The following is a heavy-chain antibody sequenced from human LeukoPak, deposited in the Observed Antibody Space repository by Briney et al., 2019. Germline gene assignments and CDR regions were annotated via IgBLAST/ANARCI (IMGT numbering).Heavy chain of an antibody. Sequence: ASVKVSCKASGGTFSSYAISWVRQAPGQGLEWMGRIIPILGIANYAQKFQGRVTITADKSTSTAYMELSSLRSEDTAVYYCARDLSPYYYGSSGYYRRGDAFDIWGQGTMVTVSS. D-gene: IGHD3-22*01. J-gene: IGHJ3*02. CDR1: GGTFSSYA. CDR3: ARDLSPYYYGSSGYYRRGDAFDI. CDR2: IIPILGIA. V-gene: IGHV1-69*04.